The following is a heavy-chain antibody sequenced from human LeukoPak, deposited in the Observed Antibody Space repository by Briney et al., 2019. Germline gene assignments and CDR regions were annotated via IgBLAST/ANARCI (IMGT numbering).Heavy chain of an antibody. CDR3: ARGRDGYNTYFDY. CDR2: IYCSGSS. Sequence: SETLSLTCTVSSDSICSYYWSWLRQPPGKGLEWIGYIYCSGSSNYNPSLKSRVTISVDTSKNQFSLEMNSVTAADTAVYYCARGRDGYNTYFDYWGQGTLVTVSS. D-gene: IGHD5-24*01. J-gene: IGHJ4*02. CDR1: SDSICSYY. V-gene: IGHV4-59*01.